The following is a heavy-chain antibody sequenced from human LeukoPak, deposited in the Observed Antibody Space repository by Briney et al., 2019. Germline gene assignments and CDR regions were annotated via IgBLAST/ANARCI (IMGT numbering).Heavy chain of an antibody. CDR2: ISYDGSNK. CDR1: GFTFSSYG. J-gene: IGHJ3*02. Sequence: GGSLRLSCAASGFTFSSYGMHWVRQAPGKGLEWVAVISYDGSNKYYADSVKGRFTISRDNSKNTLYLQMNSLRAEDTAVYYCANDYPSPDWGPLAFDIWGQGTMVTVSS. V-gene: IGHV3-30*18. CDR3: ANDYPSPDWGPLAFDI. D-gene: IGHD7-27*01.